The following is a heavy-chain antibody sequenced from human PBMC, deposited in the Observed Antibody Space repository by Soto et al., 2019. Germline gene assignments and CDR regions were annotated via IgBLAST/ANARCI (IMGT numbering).Heavy chain of an antibody. CDR1: GGSFSGYY. J-gene: IGHJ6*02. D-gene: IGHD3-22*01. Sequence: SETLSLTCAVYGGSFSGYYWSWIRQPPGKGLEWIGEINHSGSTNYNPFLRSRVTISVDTSKNQFSLKLSSVTAADTAVYYCARARYDSSGYLTSPSYYYYGMDVWGQGTTVTVSS. V-gene: IGHV4-34*01. CDR2: INHSGST. CDR3: ARARYDSSGYLTSPSYYYYGMDV.